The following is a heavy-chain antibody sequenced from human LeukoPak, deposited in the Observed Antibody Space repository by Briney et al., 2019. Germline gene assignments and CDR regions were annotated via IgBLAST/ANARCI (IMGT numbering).Heavy chain of an antibody. CDR2: IYSGGST. V-gene: IGHV3-66*01. D-gene: IGHD3-3*01. Sequence: GGSLRLSCAASGFTFSSYAMSWVRQAPGKGLEWVSVIYSGGSTYYADSVKGRFTISRDNSKNTLYLQMNSLRAEDTAVYYCAGWGGDFWSGYLDYWGQGTLVTVSS. CDR1: GFTFSSYA. J-gene: IGHJ4*02. CDR3: AGWGGDFWSGYLDY.